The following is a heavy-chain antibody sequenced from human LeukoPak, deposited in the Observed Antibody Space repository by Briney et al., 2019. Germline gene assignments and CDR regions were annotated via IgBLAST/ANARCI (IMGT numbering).Heavy chain of an antibody. CDR1: GYTFTSYG. CDR3: ARDLGVSSANGSPGYYFDY. D-gene: IGHD1-26*01. J-gene: IGHJ4*02. CDR2: ISAYNGNT. V-gene: IGHV1-18*01. Sequence: GASVKVSCKASGYTFTSYGISWVRQAPGQGLEWMGWISAYNGNTNYAQKLQGRVTMTTDTSTSTAYMELRSLRSDDTAVYYCARDLGVSSANGSPGYYFDYWGQGTLVTVSS.